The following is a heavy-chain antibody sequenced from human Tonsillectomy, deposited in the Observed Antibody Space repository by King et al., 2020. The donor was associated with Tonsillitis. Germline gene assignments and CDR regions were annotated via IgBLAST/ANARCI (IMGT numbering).Heavy chain of an antibody. Sequence: QLVQSGAEVKKPGASVKVSCKASRYTFTGYYMHWVRQAPGQGLEWMGWINHNSGGTNYAQKFRGWVTMTRDTSISTAYMEVSRLTSDDTAVYYCARGVNLSGYEFNYFDYGGQGTLATVSS. CDR2: INHNSGGT. CDR1: RYTFTGYY. CDR3: ARGVNLSGYEFNYFDY. V-gene: IGHV1-2*04. J-gene: IGHJ4*02. D-gene: IGHD5-12*01.